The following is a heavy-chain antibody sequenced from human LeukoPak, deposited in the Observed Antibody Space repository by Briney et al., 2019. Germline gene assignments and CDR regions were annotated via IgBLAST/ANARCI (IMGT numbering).Heavy chain of an antibody. D-gene: IGHD3-10*01. CDR2: SYTTGST. CDR1: SGSISSYY. V-gene: IGHV4-4*07. Sequence: SQTLSLTSTVASGSISSYYWSWIRQPDGEGLEWIGRSYTTGSTNYNPSLKSRVTMSVDTSKNQFSLKLSSVTAADTAVYYCARVGSGFEATEFDYWGQGTLVTVSS. J-gene: IGHJ4*02. CDR3: ARVGSGFEATEFDY.